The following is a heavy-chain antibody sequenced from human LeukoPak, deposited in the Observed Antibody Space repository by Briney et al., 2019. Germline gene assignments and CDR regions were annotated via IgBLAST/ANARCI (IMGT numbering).Heavy chain of an antibody. CDR2: INPSGGDT. V-gene: IGHV1-46*01. CDR1: GYTFTTYY. J-gene: IGHJ4*02. Sequence: GASVKVFCKPSGYTFTTYYIHWVRQAPGQGLEWMGIINPSGGDTSYALQFRGRVTMTRDTSTSTVYMELSSLKSEDTAMYYCARGRGPQLPSSSGWYTSDYWGQGTLVTVSS. D-gene: IGHD6-19*01. CDR3: ARGRGPQLPSSSGWYTSDY.